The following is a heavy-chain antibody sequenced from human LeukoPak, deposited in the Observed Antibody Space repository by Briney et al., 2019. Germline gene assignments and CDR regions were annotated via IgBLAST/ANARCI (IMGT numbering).Heavy chain of an antibody. J-gene: IGHJ6*02. V-gene: IGHV6-1*01. D-gene: IGHD4-23*01. CDR3: ARDLGDYGGNSRPDYYYGMDV. Sequence: SQTLSLTCAISGDSVSSNSAAWNWIRLSPSRGLEWLGRTYYRCKWYNDYAVSVKSRITTNPDTSKNQFSLQLNSVTPEDTAVYYCARDLGDYGGNSRPDYYYGMDVWGQGTTVTVSS. CDR1: GDSVSSNSAA. CDR2: TYYRCKWYN.